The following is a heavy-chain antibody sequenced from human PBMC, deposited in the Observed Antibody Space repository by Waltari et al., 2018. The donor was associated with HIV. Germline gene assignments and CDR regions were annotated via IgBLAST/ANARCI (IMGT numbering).Heavy chain of an antibody. Sequence: QVQLNQWGAGLLKPSETLSLTCAVYGGSFSGNYWTWIRQPPGKGLEWIVEINHAGITNYNPSVKSRVTMSVDTSMNQFSLKLTSVTAADTALYYCARRAPMAYFDYWGQGSLVTVSS. CDR2: INHAGIT. CDR1: GGSFSGNY. V-gene: IGHV4-34*01. J-gene: IGHJ4*02. D-gene: IGHD2-8*01. CDR3: ARRAPMAYFDY.